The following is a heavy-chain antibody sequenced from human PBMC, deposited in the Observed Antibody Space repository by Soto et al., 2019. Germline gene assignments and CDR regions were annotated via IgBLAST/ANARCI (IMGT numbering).Heavy chain of an antibody. CDR1: GYTFTSYY. Sequence: GASVKVSCKASGYTFTSYYMHWVRQAPGQGLEWMGIINPSGGGTNYAQKFQGWVTMTRDTSISTAYMELSRLRSDDTAVYYCARGHSSSWYVPSDYWGQGTLVTVSS. CDR2: INPSGGGT. D-gene: IGHD6-13*01. V-gene: IGHV1-2*04. J-gene: IGHJ4*02. CDR3: ARGHSSSWYVPSDY.